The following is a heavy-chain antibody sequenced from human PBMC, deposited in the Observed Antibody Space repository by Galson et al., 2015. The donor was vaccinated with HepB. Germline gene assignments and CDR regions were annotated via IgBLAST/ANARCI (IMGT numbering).Heavy chain of an antibody. CDR3: ARGSRAAVASPSYGDYWDDAFDL. Sequence: SLRLSCAASGFTFSIYAMHWVRQTPGKGLEWVAVISYDGDITYYANSVKGRFSVSRDNSKNPLYLQMNSLRAGDTAVYYCARGSRAAVASPSYGDYWDDAFDLWGQGTMVTVSS. D-gene: IGHD4-17*01. CDR2: ISYDGDIT. V-gene: IGHV3-30*14. CDR1: GFTFSIYA. J-gene: IGHJ3*01.